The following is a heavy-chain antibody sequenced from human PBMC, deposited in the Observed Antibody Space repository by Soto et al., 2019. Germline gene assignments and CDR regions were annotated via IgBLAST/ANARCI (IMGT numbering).Heavy chain of an antibody. CDR3: ARDSSGWYAYYYYGMDV. J-gene: IGHJ6*02. Sequence: ASVKVSCKASGYTFTSYAMHWVRQAPGQRLEWMGWINAGNGNTKYSQKFQGRVTITRDTSASTAYMELSSLRSGDTAVYYCARDSSGWYAYYYYGMDVWGQGTTVTVSS. CDR1: GYTFTSYA. CDR2: INAGNGNT. V-gene: IGHV1-3*01. D-gene: IGHD6-19*01.